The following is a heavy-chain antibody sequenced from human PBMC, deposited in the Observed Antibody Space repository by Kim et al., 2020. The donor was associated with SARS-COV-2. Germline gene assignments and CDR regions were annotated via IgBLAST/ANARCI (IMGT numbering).Heavy chain of an antibody. D-gene: IGHD3-10*01. CDR3: TTLGVTYYYGSGNPS. V-gene: IGHV3-15*01. J-gene: IGHJ4*02. Sequence: APVKAGFTISRDDSKNTLYLQMNSLKTEDTAVYYCTTLGVTYYYGSGNPSWGQGTLVTVSS.